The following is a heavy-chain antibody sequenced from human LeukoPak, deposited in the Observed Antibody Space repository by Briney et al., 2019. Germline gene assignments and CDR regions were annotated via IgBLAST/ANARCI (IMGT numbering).Heavy chain of an antibody. CDR1: GYTFTSYW. CDR2: IYPGDSDT. J-gene: IGHJ4*02. D-gene: IGHD3-22*01. CDR3: ASGPPPYYYDTSGYY. Sequence: KVSCKASGYTFTSYWIGWVRQMPGKGLEWMGIIYPGDSDTRYSPSFQGQVTISADKSISTAYLQWSSLKASDTAMYYCASGPPPYYYDTSGYYWGQGTLVTVSS. V-gene: IGHV5-51*01.